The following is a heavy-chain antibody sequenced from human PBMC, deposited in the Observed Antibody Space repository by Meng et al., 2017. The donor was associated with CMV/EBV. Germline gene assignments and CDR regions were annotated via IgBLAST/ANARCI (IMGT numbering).Heavy chain of an antibody. CDR3: ARGTSSRIGWFDP. CDR1: GGTFSSYA. Sequence: SVKVSCKASGGTFSSYAISWVRQAPGQGLEWMGGIIPIVGTANYAQQFQGRVTITTDESTSTAYMELSSLRSEDTAVYYCARGTSSRIGWFDPWGQGTLVTVSS. D-gene: IGHD2-2*01. V-gene: IGHV1-69*05. CDR2: IIPIVGTA. J-gene: IGHJ5*02.